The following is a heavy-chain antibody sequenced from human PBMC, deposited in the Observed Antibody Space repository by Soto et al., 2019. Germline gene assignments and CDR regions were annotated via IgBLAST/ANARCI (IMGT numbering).Heavy chain of an antibody. J-gene: IGHJ4*02. CDR1: GFTFSSYA. V-gene: IGHV3-23*01. D-gene: IGHD3-22*01. CDR3: AKNYYDSSGYYVN. CDR2: ISGSGGST. Sequence: PGGSLGLSCAASGFTFSSYAMSWVRQAPGKGLEWVSAISGSGGSTYYADSVKGRFTISRDNSKNTLYLQMNSLRAEDTAVYYCAKNYYDSSGYYVNWGQGTLVTVSS.